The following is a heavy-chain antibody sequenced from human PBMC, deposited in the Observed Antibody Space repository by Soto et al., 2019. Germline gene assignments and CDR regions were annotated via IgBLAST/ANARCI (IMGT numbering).Heavy chain of an antibody. V-gene: IGHV3-23*01. CDR1: GFTFRSYA. J-gene: IGHJ2*01. CDR2: ISGSGIST. CDR3: AKAPVGPDWYFEL. Sequence: DVQLLESGGGLVQPGGSLRLSCAASGFTFRSYAMSWVRQAPGKGLEWVSGISGSGISTHYADSVKGRFTVSRDNSKKTLYLQMNSLRAEDTAVYNCAKAPVGPDWYFELWGRGTLVTVSS.